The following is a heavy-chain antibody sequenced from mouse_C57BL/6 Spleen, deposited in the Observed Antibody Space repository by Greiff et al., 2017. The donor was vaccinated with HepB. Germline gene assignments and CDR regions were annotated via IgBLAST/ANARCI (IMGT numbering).Heavy chain of an antibody. CDR3: ARPYGNYAMDY. D-gene: IGHD2-1*01. CDR1: GYTFTSYW. V-gene: IGHV1-64*01. Sequence: QVQLQQPGAELVKPGASVKLSCKASGYTFTSYWMHWVKQRPGQGLEWIGMIHPNSGSTNYNEKFKSKATLTVDKSSNTAYMQLSSLTSEDSAVYYCARPYGNYAMDYWGQGTSVTVSS. J-gene: IGHJ4*01. CDR2: IHPNSGST.